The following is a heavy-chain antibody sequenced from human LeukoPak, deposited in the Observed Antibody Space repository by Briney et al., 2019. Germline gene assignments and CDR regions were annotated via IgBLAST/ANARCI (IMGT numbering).Heavy chain of an antibody. CDR2: INPNSGGT. CDR1: GYTFTGYY. D-gene: IGHD2-2*01. CDR3: ARDQHCSSTSCYLSYYYYGMDV. J-gene: IGHJ6*02. V-gene: IGHV1-2*02. Sequence: AASVKVSCKASGYTFTGYYMHWVRQAPGQGLEWMGWINPNSGGTNYAQKFQGRVTMTRDTSIGTAYMELSRLRSDDTAVYYCARDQHCSSTSCYLSYYYYGMDVWGQGTTVTVSS.